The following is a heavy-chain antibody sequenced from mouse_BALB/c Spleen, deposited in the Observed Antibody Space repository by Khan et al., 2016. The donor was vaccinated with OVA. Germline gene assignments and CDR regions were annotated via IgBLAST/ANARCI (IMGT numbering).Heavy chain of an antibody. Sequence: EVQLVESGPGLVKPSPSLSLSCTVTGYSFTSDYAWNWIRQFPGNILEWMGFIRYSGSTTYNPSLKSRTSITRDTSTTQFFLQLNAVTTEDTATDDCARWFTYWGQGTLVTVSA. CDR1: GYSFTSDYA. J-gene: IGHJ3*01. CDR2: IRYSGST. V-gene: IGHV3-2*02. CDR3: ARWFTY.